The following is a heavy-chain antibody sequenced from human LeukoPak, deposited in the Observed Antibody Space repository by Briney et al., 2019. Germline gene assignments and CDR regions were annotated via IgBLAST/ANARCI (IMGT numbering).Heavy chain of an antibody. J-gene: IGHJ4*02. V-gene: IGHV3-74*01. Sequence: GGSLRPSCAASGFTFSSYWMHWVRQAPGKGLVWVSRINSDGSSTSYADSVKGRFTISRDNAKNTLYLQMNSPRAEDTAVYYCARDIYGGNGDYWGQGTLVTVSS. CDR3: ARDIYGGNGDY. D-gene: IGHD4-23*01. CDR2: INSDGSST. CDR1: GFTFSSYW.